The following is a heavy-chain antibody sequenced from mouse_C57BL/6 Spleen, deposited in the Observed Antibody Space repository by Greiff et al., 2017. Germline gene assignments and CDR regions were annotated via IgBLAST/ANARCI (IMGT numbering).Heavy chain of an antibody. D-gene: IGHD4-1*01. V-gene: IGHV14-2*01. CDR2: IDPEDGET. Sequence: VQLQQSGAELVKPGASVKLSCTASGFNIKDYYMHWVKQRTEQGLEWIGRIDPEDGETKYAPKFPGKATITADTSSNTAYLQLSSLTSEDTAVYYCARSGIDFDYWGQGTTLTVSS. J-gene: IGHJ2*01. CDR1: GFNIKDYY. CDR3: ARSGIDFDY.